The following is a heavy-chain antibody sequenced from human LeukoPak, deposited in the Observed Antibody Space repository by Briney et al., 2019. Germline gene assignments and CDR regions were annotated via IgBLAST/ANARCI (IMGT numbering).Heavy chain of an antibody. D-gene: IGHD1-26*01. CDR2: ISGNNDNP. CDR3: AKDGTLTDNY. Sequence: ASVIGFFKTSGYTFGNFGSNWVRQAPGQGLEWMGWISGNNDNPNYGQKFQGRFTVTTDSSTSTAYMELRNLRFDDTAVYYCAKDGTLTDNYWGQGLMFLVSS. J-gene: IGHJ4*02. V-gene: IGHV1-18*01. CDR1: GYTFGNFG.